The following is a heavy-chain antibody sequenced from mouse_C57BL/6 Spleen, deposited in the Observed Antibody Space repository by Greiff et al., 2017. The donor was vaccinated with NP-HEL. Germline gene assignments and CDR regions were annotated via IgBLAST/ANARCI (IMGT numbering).Heavy chain of an antibody. V-gene: IGHV1-82*01. D-gene: IGHD2-3*01. CDR2: IYPGDGDT. CDR3: ARDGIDGWDY. J-gene: IGHJ4*01. CDR1: GYAFSSSW. Sequence: VKLMESGPELVKPGASVKISCKASGYAFSSSWMNWVKQRPGKGLEWIGRIYPGDGDTNYTGKFKGKATLTADKSSSTAYMQLSSLTSEDSAVYCSARDGIDGWDYWGQGTSVTVSS.